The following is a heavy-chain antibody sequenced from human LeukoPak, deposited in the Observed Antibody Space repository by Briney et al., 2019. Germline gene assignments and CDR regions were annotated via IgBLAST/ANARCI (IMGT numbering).Heavy chain of an antibody. Sequence: SETLSLTCTVSVGSISSYYWSWIRQPPGKGLEWIGYIYYSGSTNYNPSLKSRVTISVDTSKNQFSLKLSSVTAADTAVYYCAREDYYGSGSYYNVWYFDLWGRGTLVTVSS. J-gene: IGHJ2*01. V-gene: IGHV4-59*01. CDR3: AREDYYGSGSYYNVWYFDL. CDR1: VGSISSYY. CDR2: IYYSGST. D-gene: IGHD3-10*01.